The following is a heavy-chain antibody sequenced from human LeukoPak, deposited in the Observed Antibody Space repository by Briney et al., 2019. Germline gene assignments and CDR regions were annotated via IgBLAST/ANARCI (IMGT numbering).Heavy chain of an antibody. CDR1: GFTFSSYA. CDR3: AKGNSGSAYSHLDY. J-gene: IGHJ4*02. D-gene: IGHD3-3*01. Sequence: GGSLRLSCAASGFTFSSYAMSWVRQAPGKGLEWVSAISGSGGSTYYADSVKGRFTIPRDNSKNTLYLEMNSLRAEDTAIYYCAKGNSGSAYSHLDYWGQETLVTVSS. CDR2: ISGSGGST. V-gene: IGHV3-23*01.